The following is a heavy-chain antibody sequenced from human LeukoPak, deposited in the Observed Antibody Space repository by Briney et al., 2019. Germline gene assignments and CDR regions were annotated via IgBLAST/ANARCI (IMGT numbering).Heavy chain of an antibody. V-gene: IGHV4-59*01. CDR1: GGSISSYY. J-gene: IGHJ5*02. Sequence: SETLSLTCTVSGGSISSYYWSWIRQPPGKGLEWIGYIYYSGSTNYNPSLKSRVTISVDTSKNQFSLKLSSVTAADTAVYYCARYTRDSGYGDYVVNWFDPWGQGTLVTVSS. CDR3: ARYTRDSGYGDYVVNWFDP. D-gene: IGHD4-17*01. CDR2: IYYSGST.